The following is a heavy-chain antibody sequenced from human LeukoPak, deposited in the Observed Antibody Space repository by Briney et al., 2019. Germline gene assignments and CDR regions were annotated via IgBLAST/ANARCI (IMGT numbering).Heavy chain of an antibody. CDR1: GFTFSSYW. J-gene: IGHJ5*01. Sequence: PGGSLRLSCAASGFTFSSYWMHWVRQAPGKGLVWVSRINSDGSTTSHADSVKGRFTISRDNAKNTLFLHMNSLRAEDTAVYYCARGGSSSWYGSWGQGTLVTVSS. CDR3: ARGGSSSWYGS. V-gene: IGHV3-74*01. D-gene: IGHD6-13*01. CDR2: INSDGSTT.